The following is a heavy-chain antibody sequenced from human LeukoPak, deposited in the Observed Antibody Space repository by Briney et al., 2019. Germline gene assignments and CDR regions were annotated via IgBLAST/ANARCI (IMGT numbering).Heavy chain of an antibody. D-gene: IGHD6-6*01. CDR1: GGSISSYY. CDR2: IYTSGST. J-gene: IGHJ3*02. CDR3: ASIAARLDAFDI. Sequence: SETLSLTCTVSGGSISSYYWSWIRQPAGKGLEWIGRIYTSGSTNYNPSLKSRVTMSVDTSKNQFSLKLGSVTAADTAVYYCASIAARLDAFDIWGQGTMVTVSS. V-gene: IGHV4-4*07.